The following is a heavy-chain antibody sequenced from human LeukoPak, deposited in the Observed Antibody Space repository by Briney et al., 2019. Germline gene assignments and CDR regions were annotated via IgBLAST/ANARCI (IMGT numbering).Heavy chain of an antibody. CDR1: GFTFSSYE. Sequence: NPGGSLRLSCAASGFTFSSYEMNWVRQPPGKGLEWIGQINPSRNTNYNPSLKSRVTISVDTSKKQFSLKLSSVTAADTAVFYCAREYYYDSSGYWDSRDAFDIWGQGTMVTVSS. D-gene: IGHD3-22*01. J-gene: IGHJ3*02. CDR2: INPSRNT. V-gene: IGHV4-34*01. CDR3: AREYYYDSSGYWDSRDAFDI.